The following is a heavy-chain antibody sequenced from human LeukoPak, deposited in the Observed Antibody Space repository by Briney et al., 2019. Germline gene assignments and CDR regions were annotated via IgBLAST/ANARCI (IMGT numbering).Heavy chain of an antibody. D-gene: IGHD6-19*01. V-gene: IGHV1-8*02. CDR3: ARGVRAVAGSYYYYGMDV. CDR2: MNPNSGNT. CDR1: GYTFTGYY. J-gene: IGHJ6*02. Sequence: ASVKVSCKASGYTFTGYYMHWVRQATGQGLEWMGWMNPNSGNTGYAQKFQGRVTMTRNTSISTAYMELSSLRSEDTAVYYCARGVRAVAGSYYYYGMDVWGQGTTVTVSS.